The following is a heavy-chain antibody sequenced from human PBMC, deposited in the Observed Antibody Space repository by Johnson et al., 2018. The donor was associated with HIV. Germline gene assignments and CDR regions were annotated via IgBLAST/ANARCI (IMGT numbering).Heavy chain of an antibody. D-gene: IGHD6-6*01. CDR3: ASGVTARAPILS. CDR1: DFTFTNNA. J-gene: IGHJ3*01. Sequence: QVQLVESGGGVVQPGRSLRLSCASSDFTFTNNAIHWVRQAPGKGLEWVAVISYDGTNTYYADSVKGRFTISRDNSRNTVFLQMIILRPKDTAMYYCASGVTARAPILSWGQGTMVTVAS. V-gene: IGHV3-30*04. CDR2: ISYDGTNT.